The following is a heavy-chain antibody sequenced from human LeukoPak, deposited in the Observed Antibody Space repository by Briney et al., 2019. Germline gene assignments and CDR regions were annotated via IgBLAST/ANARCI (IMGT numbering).Heavy chain of an antibody. V-gene: IGHV3-30*02. Sequence: GGSLRLSCAASTFTFSIYGMHWVRQAPGKGLEWVAFIQYDGTNKYYADSVKGRFTISRDNSRITLYLQMNSLRAEDTAVYYCARDRTAYSYGTLFDYWGQGTLVTVSS. CDR2: IQYDGTNK. CDR1: TFTFSIYG. CDR3: ARDRTAYSYGTLFDY. J-gene: IGHJ4*02. D-gene: IGHD5-12*01.